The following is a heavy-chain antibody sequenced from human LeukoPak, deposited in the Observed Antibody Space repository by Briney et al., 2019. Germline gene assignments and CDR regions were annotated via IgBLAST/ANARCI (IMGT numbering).Heavy chain of an antibody. CDR2: MNPNSGNT. Sequence: ASVKVSCTASGYTFTSYDINWVRQATGQGLEWMGWMNPNSGNTGYAQKFQGRVTMTRNTSISTAYMELSSLRSEDTAVYYCARHHYDILTGYYKEGFDYWGQGTLVTVSS. J-gene: IGHJ4*02. V-gene: IGHV1-8*01. CDR3: ARHHYDILTGYYKEGFDY. CDR1: GYTFTSYD. D-gene: IGHD3-9*01.